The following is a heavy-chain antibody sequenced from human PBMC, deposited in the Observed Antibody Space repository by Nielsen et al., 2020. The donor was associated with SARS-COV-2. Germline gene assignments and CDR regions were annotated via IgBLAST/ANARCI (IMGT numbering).Heavy chain of an antibody. Sequence: GESLKISCAASGFTFRNHEMNWVRQIPGKGLEWVSYISNGGSTISYADSVKGRFTISRDNAQNSLYLQMNSLRVEDTGVYYCARDPGVGVGEDGFDIWGQGTMVTVSS. CDR3: ARDPGVGVGEDGFDI. J-gene: IGHJ3*02. CDR1: GFTFRNHE. D-gene: IGHD2-2*01. V-gene: IGHV3-48*03. CDR2: ISNGGSTI.